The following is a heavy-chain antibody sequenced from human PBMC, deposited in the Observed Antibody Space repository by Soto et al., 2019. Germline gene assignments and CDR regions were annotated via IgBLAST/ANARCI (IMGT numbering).Heavy chain of an antibody. Sequence: GASVKVSCKASVYTFTSYGMRWVRQAPGQGLGWMGWISAYNGNTNYAQKLQGRVTMTTDTSTSTAYMELRSLRSDDTAVYYCARRRLWLQDYWGQGTLVTVSS. CDR3: ARRRLWLQDY. D-gene: IGHD5-18*01. V-gene: IGHV1-18*01. J-gene: IGHJ4*02. CDR2: ISAYNGNT. CDR1: VYTFTSYG.